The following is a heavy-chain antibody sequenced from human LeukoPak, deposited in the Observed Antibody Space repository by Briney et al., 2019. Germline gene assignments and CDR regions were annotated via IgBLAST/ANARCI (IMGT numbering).Heavy chain of an antibody. J-gene: IGHJ4*02. CDR1: GGTFSSYA. D-gene: IGHD3-22*01. Sequence: ASVKVSCKASGGTFSSYAISWVRQAPGQGLEWMGGIIPIFGTANYAQKFQGRVTITADESTSTAYMELSSLRSEDTAVYYCARADYYDSSGYPELDYWGQGTLVTVSS. CDR2: IIPIFGTA. V-gene: IGHV1-69*13. CDR3: ARADYYDSSGYPELDY.